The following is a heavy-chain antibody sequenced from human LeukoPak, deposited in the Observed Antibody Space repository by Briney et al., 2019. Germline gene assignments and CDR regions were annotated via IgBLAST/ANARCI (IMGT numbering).Heavy chain of an antibody. Sequence: GASVKVSCKASGGTFSSYAISWVRQAPGQGLEWMGGISAYNGNTNYAQKLQGRVTMTTDTSTSTAYMELRSLRSDDTAVYYCARVNHDAFDIWGQGTMVTVSS. V-gene: IGHV1-18*01. D-gene: IGHD1-14*01. CDR2: ISAYNGNT. CDR1: GGTFSSYA. J-gene: IGHJ3*02. CDR3: ARVNHDAFDI.